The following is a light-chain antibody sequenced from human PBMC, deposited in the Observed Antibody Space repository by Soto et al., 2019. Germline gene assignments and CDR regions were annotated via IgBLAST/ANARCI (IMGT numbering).Light chain of an antibody. CDR3: SSYTSSSTLV. V-gene: IGLV2-14*01. CDR1: SSDVGGYNY. Sequence: QSALTQPASVSGSPGQSITISCTGTSSDVGGYNYVSWYQQHPGKAHKLMIYEVSNRPSGVSNRFSGSKSGNTASLTISGLQAEDEAAYYCSSYTSSSTLVFGTGTKVTVL. J-gene: IGLJ1*01. CDR2: EVS.